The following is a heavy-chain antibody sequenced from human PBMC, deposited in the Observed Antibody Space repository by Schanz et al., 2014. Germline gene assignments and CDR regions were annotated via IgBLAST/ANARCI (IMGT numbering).Heavy chain of an antibody. CDR3: ARDAVALVPEYFMDV. V-gene: IGHV3-33*08. D-gene: IGHD2-15*01. CDR1: GFTFRSYS. Sequence: VQLVESGGSLVQPGGSLRLSCAASGFTFRSYSMNWVRQAPGKGPEWVALVWSDGNTKYYVDSVKGRFTISRDNSMNTLHLQMDGLRVEDTAVYYCARDAVALVPEYFMDVWGKGTPVTVSS. CDR2: VWSDGNTK. J-gene: IGHJ6*03.